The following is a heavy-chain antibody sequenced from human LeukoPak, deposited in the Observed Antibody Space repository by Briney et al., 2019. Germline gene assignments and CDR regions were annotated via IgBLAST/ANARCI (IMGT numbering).Heavy chain of an antibody. Sequence: PSETLSLTCAVYGGSFSGYYWSWIRQPPGKGLEWIGEINHCGSTNYNPSLKSRVTISVDTSKNQFSLKLSSVTAAGTAVYYCARGPDIVVVVAAYFDYWGQGTLVTVSS. CDR2: INHCGST. J-gene: IGHJ4*02. D-gene: IGHD2-15*01. CDR1: GGSFSGYY. V-gene: IGHV4-34*01. CDR3: ARGPDIVVVVAAYFDY.